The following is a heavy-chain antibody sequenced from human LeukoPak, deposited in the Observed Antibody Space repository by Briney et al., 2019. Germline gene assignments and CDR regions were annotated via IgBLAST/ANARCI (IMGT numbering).Heavy chain of an antibody. J-gene: IGHJ6*03. CDR1: GYTFTSYG. D-gene: IGHD1-20*01. CDR2: IIPIFGTA. Sequence: SVKVSCKASGYTFTSYGISWVRQAPGQGLEWMGGIIPIFGTANYAQKFQGRVTITADESTSTAYMELSSLRSEDTAVYYCARDGYNWNYHYYYYMDVWGKGTTVTVSS. CDR3: ARDGYNWNYHYYYYMDV. V-gene: IGHV1-69*13.